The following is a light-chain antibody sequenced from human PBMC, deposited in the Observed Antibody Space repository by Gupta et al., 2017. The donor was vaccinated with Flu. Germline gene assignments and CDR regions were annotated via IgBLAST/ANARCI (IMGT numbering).Light chain of an antibody. V-gene: IGLV2-14*01. CDR3: SSYTSSSTLV. CDR2: EVS. Sequence: QSALTQPASVSGSPGQSITISCTGTSFDVGGYNYVSWYQQHPGKAPRLMISEVSNRPSGVSNRFSGSKSGNTASPTISGLQAEDEADYYCSSYTSSSTLVFGGGTKLTVL. CDR1: SFDVGGYNY. J-gene: IGLJ3*02.